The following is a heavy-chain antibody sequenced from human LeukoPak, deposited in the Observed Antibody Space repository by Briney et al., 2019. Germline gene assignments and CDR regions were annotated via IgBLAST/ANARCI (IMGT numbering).Heavy chain of an antibody. CDR1: GGTFSSYA. J-gene: IGHJ4*02. CDR2: IIPIFGTA. CDR3: ARSRTIPAYSSSWYEDY. D-gene: IGHD6-13*01. Sequence: ASVKVSCKASGGTFSSYAISWVRQAPGQGLEWMGGIIPIFGTANYAQKFQGRVTITTDEPTSTAYMELSSLRSEDTAVYYCARSRTIPAYSSSWYEDYWGQGTLVTVSS. V-gene: IGHV1-69*05.